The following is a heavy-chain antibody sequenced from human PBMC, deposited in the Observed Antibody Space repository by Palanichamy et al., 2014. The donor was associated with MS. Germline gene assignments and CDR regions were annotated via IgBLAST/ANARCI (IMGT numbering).Heavy chain of an antibody. J-gene: IGHJ4*02. CDR1: GGSFSNYF. CDR2: IHHSGST. D-gene: IGHD6-19*01. CDR3: ADSSTSWEGAGY. Sequence: QVQLQQWGAGLLKPSETLSPTCAINGGSFSNYFWSWVRQSPEKGLEWIGEIHHSGSTNYNPSLKSRVSISIDPAKNQFSLHLRFVTAADTAVYYCADSSTSWEGAGYWGQGTLVTVSS. V-gene: IGHV4-34*01.